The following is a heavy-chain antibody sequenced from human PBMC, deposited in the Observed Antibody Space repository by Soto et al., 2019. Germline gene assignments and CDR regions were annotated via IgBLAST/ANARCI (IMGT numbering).Heavy chain of an antibody. D-gene: IGHD6-19*01. CDR2: IYYSGST. J-gene: IGHJ4*02. Sequence: SETLSLTCTVSGGSVSSGSYYWTCVRQHPGKGLEWIGYIYYSGSTYYNPSLKSRVTISVDTSKNQFSLKLSSVTAADTAVYYCARAWLIRYYFDYWGQGTLVTVSS. CDR3: ARAWLIRYYFDY. V-gene: IGHV4-31*03. CDR1: GGSVSSGSYY.